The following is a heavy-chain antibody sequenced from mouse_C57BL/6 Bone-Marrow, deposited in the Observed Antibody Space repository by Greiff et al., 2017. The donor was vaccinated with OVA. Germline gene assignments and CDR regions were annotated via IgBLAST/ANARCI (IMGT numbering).Heavy chain of an antibody. CDR3: ARDDYDHYYAMDY. CDR1: GYTFTSYW. Sequence: HVQLQQPGAELVRPGTSVKLSCKASGYTFTSYWMHWVKQRPGQGLEWIGVIDPSDSYTNYNQKFKGKATLTVDTSSSTAYMQLSSLTSEDSAVYYCARDDYDHYYAMDYWGQGTSVTVSS. CDR2: IDPSDSYT. J-gene: IGHJ4*01. V-gene: IGHV1-59*01. D-gene: IGHD2-4*01.